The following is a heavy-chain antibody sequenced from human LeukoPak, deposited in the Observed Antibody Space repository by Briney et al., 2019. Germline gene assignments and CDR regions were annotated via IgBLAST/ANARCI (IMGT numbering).Heavy chain of an antibody. D-gene: IGHD3-3*01. V-gene: IGHV4-59*08. CDR2: IDYSGTT. CDR1: GGSISSYY. Sequence: PSETLSLTCTVSGGSISSYYWSWIRQSPGKGLDWIGYIDYSGTTNYNPSLKSRVTISVDTSKNQFSLKLSSVTAADTAVYYCASFRVAGMYYSDYWGQGILVTVSS. CDR3: ASFRVAGMYYSDY. J-gene: IGHJ4*02.